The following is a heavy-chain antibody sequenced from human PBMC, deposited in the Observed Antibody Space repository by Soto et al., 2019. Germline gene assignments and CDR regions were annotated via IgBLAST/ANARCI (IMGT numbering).Heavy chain of an antibody. D-gene: IGHD7-27*01. CDR2: ITGSGGRT. Sequence: EVQLLESGGGLVQPGGSLRLSCAASGFTFSSYAMSWVRQAPGKGLEWVSAITGSGGRTYYADSVKGRFTISRDNSKTPLYLQMNSLRPEDRAVYSCPKGLPGPLYYGMDVWGQGTRSPSP. V-gene: IGHV3-23*01. J-gene: IGHJ6*02. CDR1: GFTFSSYA. CDR3: PKGLPGPLYYGMDV.